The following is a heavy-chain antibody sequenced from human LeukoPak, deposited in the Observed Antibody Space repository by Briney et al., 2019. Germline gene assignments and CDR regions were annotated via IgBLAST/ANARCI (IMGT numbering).Heavy chain of an antibody. Sequence: PSETLSLTCAVYGGSFSGYYWSWIRQPPGKGPEWIGEINHSGSTNYNPFLKSRVTISVDTSKNQFSLKLSSVTAADTAVYYCARPNSNWGYSWFDPWGQGTLVTVSS. CDR2: INHSGST. V-gene: IGHV4-34*01. D-gene: IGHD7-27*01. CDR3: ARPNSNWGYSWFDP. CDR1: GGSFSGYY. J-gene: IGHJ5*02.